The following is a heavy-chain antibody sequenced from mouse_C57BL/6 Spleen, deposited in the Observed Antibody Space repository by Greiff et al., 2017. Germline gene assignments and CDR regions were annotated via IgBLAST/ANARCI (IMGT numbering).Heavy chain of an antibody. CDR2: IDPENGDT. D-gene: IGHD2-13*01. J-gene: IGHJ3*01. Sequence: EVQLQQSGAELVRPGASVKLSCTASGFNFKDDYMHWVKQRPEQGLEWIGWIDPENGDTKYASKFQGKATITADTSSNTAYLQLSSLTSEDAAVYFCTTPYGDAWFAYWGQGTLVTVSA. CDR1: GFNFKDDY. CDR3: TTPYGDAWFAY. V-gene: IGHV14-4*01.